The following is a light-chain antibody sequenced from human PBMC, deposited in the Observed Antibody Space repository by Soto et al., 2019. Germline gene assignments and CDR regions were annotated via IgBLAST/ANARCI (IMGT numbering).Light chain of an antibody. CDR3: MQSTQLPPT. CDR2: EVS. Sequence: DVVMTQTPLSLSVAPGQPASISCKSSQSLLHITGETFLFWYLQKLGQSPQLLIYEVSTRVSGVPDRFRGSGSGTDFTPEISRVETDDVGIYYCMQSTQLPPTFGQGTRLGIE. CDR1: QSLLHITGETF. V-gene: IGKV2D-29*02. J-gene: IGKJ5*01.